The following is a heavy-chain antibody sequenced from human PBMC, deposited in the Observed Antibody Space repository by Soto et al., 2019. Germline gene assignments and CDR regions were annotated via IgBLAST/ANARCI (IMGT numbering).Heavy chain of an antibody. CDR1: GFTFSSYA. J-gene: IGHJ6*02. CDR3: VILLGEWEPRSYYYYGMDV. V-gene: IGHV3-23*01. CDR2: ISGSGGST. Sequence: GGSLILSCAASGFTFSSYAMSWVRQAPGKGLEWVSAISGSGGSTYYADSVKGRFTISRDNSKNTLYLQMNSLRAEDTGVYYCVILLGEWEPRSYYYYGMDVWGQGTTVTVSS. D-gene: IGHD1-26*01.